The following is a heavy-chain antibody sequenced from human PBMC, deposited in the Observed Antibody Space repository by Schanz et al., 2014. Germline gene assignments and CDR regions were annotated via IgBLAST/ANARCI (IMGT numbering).Heavy chain of an antibody. J-gene: IGHJ3*01. Sequence: QVQLVESGGGLVRPGRSLRLSCAASGFTFRGHAMHWVRQAPGKGLEKVAAISTDGTNTYYAASVRGRFTISRDNSKNTVYLQMDSLRSEDTAVYYCTRDRGALVTHNDALNLWGQGTMVSVSS. V-gene: IGHV3-30*04. D-gene: IGHD2-8*02. CDR2: ISTDGTNT. CDR1: GFTFRGHA. CDR3: TRDRGALVTHNDALNL.